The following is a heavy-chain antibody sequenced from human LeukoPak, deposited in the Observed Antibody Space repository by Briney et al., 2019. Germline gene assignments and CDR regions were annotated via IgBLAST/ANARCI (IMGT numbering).Heavy chain of an antibody. Sequence: PGGSLRLSCAASGFTFSSYSMNWVRQAPGKGLEWVSSTSSSRSYIYYADSVKGRFTISRDNAKNSLYLQMNSLRAEDTAVYYCAREGYCSSTSCYDAFDIWGQGTMVTVSS. V-gene: IGHV3-21*01. J-gene: IGHJ3*02. D-gene: IGHD2-2*01. CDR2: TSSSRSYI. CDR1: GFTFSSYS. CDR3: AREGYCSSTSCYDAFDI.